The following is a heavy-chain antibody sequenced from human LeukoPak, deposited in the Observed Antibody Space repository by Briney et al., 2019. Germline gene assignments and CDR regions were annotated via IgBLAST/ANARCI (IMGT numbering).Heavy chain of an antibody. V-gene: IGHV3-43*01. D-gene: IGHD5-18*01. CDR3: AKAQGEGYSYGLRGYFDY. J-gene: IGHJ4*02. Sequence: GGSLRLSCAASGFTFDDYTMHWVRQASGKGLEWVSLISWDGGSTYYAGSVKGRFTISRDNSKNSLYLQMNSLRTEDTALYYCAKAQGEGYSYGLRGYFDYWGQGTLVTVSS. CDR1: GFTFDDYT. CDR2: ISWDGGST.